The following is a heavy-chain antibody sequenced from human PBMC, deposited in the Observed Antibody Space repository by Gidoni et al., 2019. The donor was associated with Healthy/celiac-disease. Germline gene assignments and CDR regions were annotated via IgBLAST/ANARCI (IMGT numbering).Heavy chain of an antibody. CDR1: GFTCSSYS. Sequence: EVQLVESGGGLVQPGGSRRLSCAASGFTCSSYSMNWGRQAPGKGLELVSYFSSSSSTIYYADSVKGRFTISRDNAKNSLYLQMNSLRDEDTAVYYCARDEELEHVSNYYYYGMDVWGQGTTVTVSS. D-gene: IGHD1-1*01. CDR3: ARDEELEHVSNYYYYGMDV. J-gene: IGHJ6*02. CDR2: FSSSSSTI. V-gene: IGHV3-48*02.